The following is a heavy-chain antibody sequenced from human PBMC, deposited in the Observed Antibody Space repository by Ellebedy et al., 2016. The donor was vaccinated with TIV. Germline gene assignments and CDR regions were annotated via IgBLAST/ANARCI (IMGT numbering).Heavy chain of an antibody. CDR2: IFDTGST. CDR1: GGSISGSSYC. V-gene: IGHV4-39*01. Sequence: SETLSLTCTVSGGSISGSSYCWGWIRQPPGKGLEWIGNIFDTGSTYCNPSLKSRVTISVDTSKNQFSLKLRSVTAADTAVYYCARSLMIFSFDKCYFDLWGRGTLVTVSS. J-gene: IGHJ2*01. D-gene: IGHD3/OR15-3a*01. CDR3: ARSLMIFSFDKCYFDL.